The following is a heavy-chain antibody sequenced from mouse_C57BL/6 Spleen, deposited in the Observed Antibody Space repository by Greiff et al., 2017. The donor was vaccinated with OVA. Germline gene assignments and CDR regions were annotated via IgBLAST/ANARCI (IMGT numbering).Heavy chain of an antibody. J-gene: IGHJ4*01. Sequence: EVKLVDSGPGLVKPSQSLSLTCSVTGYSITSGYYWNWIRQFPGNKLEWMGYISYDGSNNYNPSLKNRISITRDTSKNQFFLKLNSVTTEDTATYYCARETVYYGNYDYAMDYWGQGTSVTVSS. CDR2: ISYDGSN. D-gene: IGHD2-1*01. CDR3: ARETVYYGNYDYAMDY. V-gene: IGHV3-6*01. CDR1: GYSITSGYY.